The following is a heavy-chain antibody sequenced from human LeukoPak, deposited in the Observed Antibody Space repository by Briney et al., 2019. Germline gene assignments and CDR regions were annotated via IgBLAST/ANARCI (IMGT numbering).Heavy chain of an antibody. V-gene: IGHV3-48*01. CDR1: GITFSSCH. J-gene: IGHJ4*02. Sequence: SGGSLRLSCAASGITFSSCHMNWVRQAPGKGLEWISYISTSGSTIHSADSVKGRFTISRDNGKNSLYLQMNSLRAEDTAVYYCATETNYYDTSGTLFDYWGQGTLVTVSS. CDR3: ATETNYYDTSGTLFDY. D-gene: IGHD3-22*01. CDR2: ISTSGSTI.